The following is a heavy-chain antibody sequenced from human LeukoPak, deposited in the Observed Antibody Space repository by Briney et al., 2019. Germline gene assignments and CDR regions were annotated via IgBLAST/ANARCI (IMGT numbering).Heavy chain of an antibody. Sequence: GGSLRLSCAASGFTVSSYAMHWVRQAPGKGLEWVAVISYDGSNKYYADSVKGRFTISRDNSKNTLYLQMNSLRAEDTAVYYCARESGWFGELTHGSFDYWGQGTLVTVSS. J-gene: IGHJ4*02. V-gene: IGHV3-30-3*01. CDR3: ARESGWFGELTHGSFDY. D-gene: IGHD3-10*01. CDR2: ISYDGSNK. CDR1: GFTVSSYA.